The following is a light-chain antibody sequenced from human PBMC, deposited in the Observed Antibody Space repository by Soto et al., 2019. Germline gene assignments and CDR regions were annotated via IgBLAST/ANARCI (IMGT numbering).Light chain of an antibody. CDR2: DTS. CDR1: RSVSTW. Sequence: DIQVTQSPSTLSASVGDRVIIICRASRSVSTWLAWYQQKPGRAPKLLIYDTSNLQSGVPSRFSGSGSGTEFTLTISSLQPDDFATYYCQKYNSHSRAFGQGTKVDIK. J-gene: IGKJ1*01. CDR3: QKYNSHSRA. V-gene: IGKV1-5*02.